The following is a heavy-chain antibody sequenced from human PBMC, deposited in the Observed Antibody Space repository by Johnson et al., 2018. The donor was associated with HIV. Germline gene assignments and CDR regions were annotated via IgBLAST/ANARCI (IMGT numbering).Heavy chain of an antibody. CDR2: IRYDGSNK. D-gene: IGHD1-26*01. V-gene: IGHV3-30*02. Sequence: VQLVESGGGVVQPGGSLRLSCAASGFTFSSYGMHWVRQAPGKGLEWVAFIRYDGSNKYYADSVKGRFTISRDNSKNTLYLQRDSLGAEDPAVYYCAREGEWERRNLHAFDIWGQGTMVTVSS. CDR3: AREGEWERRNLHAFDI. CDR1: GFTFSSYG. J-gene: IGHJ3*02.